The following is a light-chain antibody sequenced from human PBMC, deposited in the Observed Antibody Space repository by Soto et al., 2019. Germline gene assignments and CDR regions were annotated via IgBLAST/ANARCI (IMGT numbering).Light chain of an antibody. V-gene: IGKV1-5*03. CDR3: QQYSAYPLT. CDR2: WAS. Sequence: DIQLTQSPSILSASVGERVTITCRASENIYGYLAWYQQKPGEAPKLLIYWASTLVSGVPSRFTGGESGTEFTLTISDLQPDDFASDFCQQYSAYPLTFGGVTKVDVK. CDR1: ENIYGY. J-gene: IGKJ4*01.